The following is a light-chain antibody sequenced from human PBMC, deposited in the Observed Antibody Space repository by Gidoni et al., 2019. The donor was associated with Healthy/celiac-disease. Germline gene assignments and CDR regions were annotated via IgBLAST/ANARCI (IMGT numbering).Light chain of an antibody. J-gene: IGKJ1*01. V-gene: IGKV1-39*01. CDR2: AAS. Sequence: DIQMTQSPSSLSASVGDRVTITCPASQCISSYLNWYQQKPGKAPNLLIYAASSFQNGVPSRFSGSGSGTDFTLTISSREPEDFATYYCQQSYSTPWTFXXXTKVEIK. CDR1: QCISSY. CDR3: QQSYSTPWT.